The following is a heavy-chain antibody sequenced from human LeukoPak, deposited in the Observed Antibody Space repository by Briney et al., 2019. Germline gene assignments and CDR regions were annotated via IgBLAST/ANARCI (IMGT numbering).Heavy chain of an antibody. CDR2: ISDSGGRT. CDR3: AKDHLVVVPAIEGHYFDS. J-gene: IGHJ4*02. Sequence: GGSLRLSCAASGFTYTNYAMTWVRQAPGKGLEWVSSISDSGGRTYYADSVKGRFTISRDNSEDTLSLQMNSLRAEDTAVYYCAKDHLVVVPAIEGHYFDSWGQGTLVAVSS. CDR1: GFTYTNYA. V-gene: IGHV3-23*01. D-gene: IGHD2-21*02.